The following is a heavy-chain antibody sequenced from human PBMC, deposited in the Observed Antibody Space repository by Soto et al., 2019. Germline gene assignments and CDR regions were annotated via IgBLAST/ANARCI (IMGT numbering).Heavy chain of an antibody. D-gene: IGHD5-18*01. Sequence: QVQLQESGPGLVKPSQTLSLTCTVSGGSINSGGYCWSWIRQHPGKGLDWIGCISYGGSTSFNPSLKSRVTISVDTSKNQFSLTLTSVTAADTAVYSCSRGILVWGQGALITVSS. V-gene: IGHV4-31*03. CDR2: ISYGGST. J-gene: IGHJ4*02. CDR3: SRGILV. CDR1: GGSINSGGYC.